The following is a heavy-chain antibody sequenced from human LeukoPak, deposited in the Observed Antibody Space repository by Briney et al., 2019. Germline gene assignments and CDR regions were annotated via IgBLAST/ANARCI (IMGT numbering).Heavy chain of an antibody. CDR2: IGTAGDT. D-gene: IGHD6-19*01. Sequence: GGSLRLSCAASGFTFSSCDMHWVRQATGKGLEWVSAIGTAGDTYYPGSVKGRFTISRENAKNSLYLQMNSLRAGDTAVYYCARGGDSSGWYHFDYWGQGTLVTVSS. J-gene: IGHJ4*02. CDR1: GFTFSSCD. CDR3: ARGGDSSGWYHFDY. V-gene: IGHV3-13*01.